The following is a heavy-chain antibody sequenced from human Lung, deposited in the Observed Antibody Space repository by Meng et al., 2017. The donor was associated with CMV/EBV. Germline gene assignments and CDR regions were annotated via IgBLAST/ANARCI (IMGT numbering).Heavy chain of an antibody. CDR2: ITSDGGRT. J-gene: IGHJ1*01. Sequence: GESXKISCGASGFSFNNYGMNWVRQAPGKGPEWVSHITSDGGRTSYADSVRGRFAISRDNSRNTLYLQMNSLRVDDTAVYYCAEGGGSLHANWGQGTLVTVSS. V-gene: IGHV3-23*01. CDR1: GFSFNNYG. D-gene: IGHD2-15*01. CDR3: AEGGGSLHAN.